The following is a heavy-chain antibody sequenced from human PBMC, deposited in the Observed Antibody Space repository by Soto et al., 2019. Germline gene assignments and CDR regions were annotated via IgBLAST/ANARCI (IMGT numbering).Heavy chain of an antibody. D-gene: IGHD1-26*01. CDR3: ARLYTGSYYELDF. J-gene: IGHJ4*02. CDR2: IYTSGST. Sequence: SGALSVTSADSGGSINIYYWSCIRQPAGKGLVWIGRIYTSGSTNYNPPLKSRVTMSVDKSKNKFSLKLSSVTAADTAVYYCARLYTGSYYELDFWAQGTLVTVSS. CDR1: GGSINIYY. V-gene: IGHV4-4*07.